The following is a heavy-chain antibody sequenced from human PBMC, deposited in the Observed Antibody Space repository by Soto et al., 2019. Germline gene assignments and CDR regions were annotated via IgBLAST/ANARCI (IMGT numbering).Heavy chain of an antibody. V-gene: IGHV3-53*02. D-gene: IGHD3-10*02. CDR2: IYSGGST. CDR3: ACEPPPYVRYDYCMDV. CDR1: GFTVSSNY. Sequence: EVPLVETGGGLLEPGGSLRLSCAASGFTVSSNYMSWVRQAPGKGLEWVSDIYSGGSTYYADSVKGRFTISRDNSKNTLYLHMNSRRDEDTAVYYCACEPPPYVRYDYCMDVWGQGTTVAV. J-gene: IGHJ6*02.